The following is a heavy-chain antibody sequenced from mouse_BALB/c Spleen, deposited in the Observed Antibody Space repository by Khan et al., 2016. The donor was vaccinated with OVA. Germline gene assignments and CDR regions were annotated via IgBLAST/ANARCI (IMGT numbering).Heavy chain of an antibody. J-gene: IGHJ4*01. D-gene: IGHD2-3*01. CDR1: GYSITSDYA. Sequence: VQPKESGPGLVKPSQSLSLTCTVTGYSITSDYAWNWIRQFPGNKLEWMGYISYSGSTSYNPSLKSRISITRDTSKNQSFLQLNSVTTEDTATYYCARDGSRYNYAMDYWGQGTAVTVSS. V-gene: IGHV3-2*02. CDR3: ARDGSRYNYAMDY. CDR2: ISYSGST.